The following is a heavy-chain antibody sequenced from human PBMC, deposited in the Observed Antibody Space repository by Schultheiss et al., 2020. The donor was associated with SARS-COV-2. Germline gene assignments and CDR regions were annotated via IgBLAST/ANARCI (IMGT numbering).Heavy chain of an antibody. Sequence: ASVKVSCKASGYTFTSYDINWVRQATGQGLEWMGWMNPNSGNTGYAQKFQGRVTMTRNTSISTAYMELSRLRSDDTAVYYCARGGGSWNDLTFDYWGQGTLVTVSS. CDR1: GYTFTSYD. J-gene: IGHJ4*02. CDR2: MNPNSGNT. CDR3: ARGGGSWNDLTFDY. V-gene: IGHV1-8*01. D-gene: IGHD1-1*01.